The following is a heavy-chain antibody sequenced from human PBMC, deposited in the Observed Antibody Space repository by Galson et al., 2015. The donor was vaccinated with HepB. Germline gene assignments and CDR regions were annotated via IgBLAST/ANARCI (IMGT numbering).Heavy chain of an antibody. D-gene: IGHD3-9*01. CDR1: GYTFTSYG. CDR3: ARDGDILTGHLRGADAFDI. V-gene: IGHV1-18*01. Sequence: SVKVSCKASGYTFTSYGISWVRQAPGQGLEWMGWISAYNGNTNYVQKLQGRVTMTTDTSTSTAYMELRSLRSDDTAVYYCARDGDILTGHLRGADAFDIWGQGPMVTVSS. CDR2: ISAYNGNT. J-gene: IGHJ3*02.